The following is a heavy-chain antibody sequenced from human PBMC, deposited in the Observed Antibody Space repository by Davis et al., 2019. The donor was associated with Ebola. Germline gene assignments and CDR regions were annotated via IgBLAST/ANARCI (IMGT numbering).Heavy chain of an antibody. CDR1: GGSFSGYY. D-gene: IGHD6-6*01. J-gene: IGHJ5*02. Sequence: SETLSLTCAVYGGSFSGYYWSWIRQPPGKGLEWIGEINHSGSTNYNPSLKSRVTISVDTSKNQFSLKLSSVTAADTAVYYCARRWVAGFSGIAARRGPPGIPYGRWFDPWGQGTLVTVSS. CDR2: INHSGST. V-gene: IGHV4-34*01. CDR3: ARRWVAGFSGIAARRGPPGIPYGRWFDP.